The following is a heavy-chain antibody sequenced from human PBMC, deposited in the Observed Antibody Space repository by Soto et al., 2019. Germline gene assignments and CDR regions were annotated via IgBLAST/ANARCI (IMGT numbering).Heavy chain of an antibody. CDR2: IYYSGRT. Sequence: SETLSLTCTVSGGSISSYYWSWIRQPPGKGLEWIGYIYYSGRTNYNPSLKSRVTISVDTSKNQFSLKLNSVTAADTAVYYCARDLWGYCGADCYPLDVWGQGTTVTSP. J-gene: IGHJ6*02. V-gene: IGHV4-59*01. CDR1: GGSISSYY. D-gene: IGHD2-21*02. CDR3: ARDLWGYCGADCYPLDV.